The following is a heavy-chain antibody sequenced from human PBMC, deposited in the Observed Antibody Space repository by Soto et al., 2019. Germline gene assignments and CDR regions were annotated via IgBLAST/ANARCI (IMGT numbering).Heavy chain of an antibody. Sequence: ASETLSLTCTVSGGSISSGGYYWSWIRQHPGKGLEWIGYIYYSGSTYYNPSLKSRVTISVDTSKNQFSLKLSSVTAADTAVYYCARDLSKGYYGSYFDYWGQGTLVTVSS. V-gene: IGHV4-31*03. D-gene: IGHD3-10*01. CDR2: IYYSGST. CDR1: GGSISSGGYY. CDR3: ARDLSKGYYGSYFDY. J-gene: IGHJ4*02.